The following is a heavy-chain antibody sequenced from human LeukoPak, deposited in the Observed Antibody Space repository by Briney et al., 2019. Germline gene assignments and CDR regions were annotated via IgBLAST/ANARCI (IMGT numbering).Heavy chain of an antibody. CDR2: VYHSGTT. CDR3: TRELAGTTVED. V-gene: IGHV4-38-2*02. CDR1: GYSISSDYY. Sequence: SETLSLTCTVSGYSISSDYYWGWIRQTPGKGLEWIGSVYHSGTTYHNPSLKSRVTMSVDTSKNQFSLTLTSVTAADTALYYCTRELAGTTVEDWGQGTLVTVSS. J-gene: IGHJ4*02. D-gene: IGHD1-1*01.